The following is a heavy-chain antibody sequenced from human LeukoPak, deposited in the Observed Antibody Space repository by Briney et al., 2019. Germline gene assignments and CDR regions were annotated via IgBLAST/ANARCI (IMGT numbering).Heavy chain of an antibody. CDR1: GGSFSGYY. CDR2: INHSGST. J-gene: IGHJ4*02. CDR3: ARRYYYDSSGYYPFDY. Sequence: SETLSLTCAVYGGSFSGYYWSWIRQPPEKGLEWIGEINHSGSTNYNPSLKSRVTISVDTSKNQFSLRLSSVTAADTAVYYCARRYYYDSSGYYPFDYWGQGTLVTVSS. D-gene: IGHD3-22*01. V-gene: IGHV4-34*01.